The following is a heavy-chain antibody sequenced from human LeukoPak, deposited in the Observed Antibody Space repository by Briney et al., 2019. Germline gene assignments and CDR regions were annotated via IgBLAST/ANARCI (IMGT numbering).Heavy chain of an antibody. J-gene: IGHJ3*02. Sequence: SVKVSCKASGGTFSSYAISWVRQAPGQGLEWMGGIIPIFGTANYAQKFQGRVTITADESTSTAYMELSSLRSEDTAVYYCARTTYYYDSSGYYRYAFDIWGQRTMVTVSS. CDR1: GGTFSSYA. CDR2: IIPIFGTA. CDR3: ARTTYYYDSSGYYRYAFDI. D-gene: IGHD3-22*01. V-gene: IGHV1-69*13.